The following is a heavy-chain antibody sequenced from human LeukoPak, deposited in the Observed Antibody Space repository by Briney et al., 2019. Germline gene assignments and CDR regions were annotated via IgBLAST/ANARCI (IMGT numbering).Heavy chain of an antibody. V-gene: IGHV3-23*01. CDR2: ISGSGTT. CDR1: GFTFSSYA. Sequence: GGSLRLSCAASGFTFSSYAMSWVRQAPGKGLEWVSTISGSGTTYYADSVKGRFTISRDNSKNTLYLQMNSLRAEDTAVYYCAKGLIPAYYSDYWGQGTLVTVSS. CDR3: AKGLIPAYYSDY. J-gene: IGHJ4*02.